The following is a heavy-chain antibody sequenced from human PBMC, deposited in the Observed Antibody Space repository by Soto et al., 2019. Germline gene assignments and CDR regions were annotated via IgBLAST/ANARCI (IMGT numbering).Heavy chain of an antibody. J-gene: IGHJ4*02. CDR1: GGSISSSDYF. CDR3: ARLGGNYDFWSGYYNDYDY. D-gene: IGHD3-3*01. CDR2: IYYSGST. V-gene: IGHV4-39*01. Sequence: SETLSLTCTVSGGSISSSDYFWSWIRQPPGKGLEWIGHIYYSGSTYYDPSLKSRVTISVDTSKNQFSLKLSSVTAADTAVYYCARLGGNYDFWSGYYNDYDYWGQGTLVTVSS.